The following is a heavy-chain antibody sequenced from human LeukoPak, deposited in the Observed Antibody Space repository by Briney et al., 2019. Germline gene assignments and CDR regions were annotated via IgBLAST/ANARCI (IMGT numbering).Heavy chain of an antibody. V-gene: IGHV3-7*01. CDR2: IKQEGSEK. J-gene: IGHJ4*02. CDR1: GFTFSSYW. Sequence: GGSLRLSCAASGFTFSSYWMSWVRRAPGKGLGWVANIKQEGSEKDYVDSVKGRFTISRDNAKNSLYLQMNSLRAEDTAVYYCARDRRPLDYWGQGTLVTVSS. CDR3: ARDRRPLDY.